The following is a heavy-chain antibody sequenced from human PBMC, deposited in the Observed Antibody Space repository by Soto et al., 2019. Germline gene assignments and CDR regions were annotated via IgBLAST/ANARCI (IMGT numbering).Heavy chain of an antibody. Sequence: GESLKISCQGSGYSVTNYWIGWVLQLPGNGLEWMGIIYPGDHDIRYSPSFQGQVTISVDKSLNTAYLQWATLKASDAAMYYCARQQRYMATIKTDAFAIWGQGTMVTVSS. V-gene: IGHV5-51*01. D-gene: IGHD5-12*01. CDR2: IYPGDHDI. CDR1: GYSVTNYW. CDR3: ARQQRYMATIKTDAFAI. J-gene: IGHJ3*02.